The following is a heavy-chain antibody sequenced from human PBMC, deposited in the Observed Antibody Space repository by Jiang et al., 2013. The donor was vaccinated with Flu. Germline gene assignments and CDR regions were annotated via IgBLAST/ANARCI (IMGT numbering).Heavy chain of an antibody. CDR2: IYWDGDK. CDR1: GFSLTTRGVG. CDR3: VHSRHEYSYGEIDY. Sequence: KPTQTLTLTCTFSGFSLTTRGVGVGWIRQPPGKALEWLALIYWDGDKRHSPSLRSRLTISKDTSKNQVVLTLTNMDPVDTATYYCVHSRHEYSYGEIDYWGQGTLVTVSS. D-gene: IGHD5-18*01. J-gene: IGHJ4*02. V-gene: IGHV2-5*02.